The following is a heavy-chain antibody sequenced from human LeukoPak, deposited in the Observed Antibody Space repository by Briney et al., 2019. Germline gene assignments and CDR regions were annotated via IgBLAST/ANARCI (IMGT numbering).Heavy chain of an antibody. D-gene: IGHD5-18*01. Sequence: GGSLRLSCAASGFTFSTYAMSWVRQAPGKGLEWVSVIYSGGSTYYADSVKGRFTISRDNSKNTLYLQMNSLRAEDTAVYYCARGYSYGYIDYWGQGTLVTVSS. CDR1: GFTFSTYA. CDR2: IYSGGST. J-gene: IGHJ4*02. V-gene: IGHV3-66*01. CDR3: ARGYSYGYIDY.